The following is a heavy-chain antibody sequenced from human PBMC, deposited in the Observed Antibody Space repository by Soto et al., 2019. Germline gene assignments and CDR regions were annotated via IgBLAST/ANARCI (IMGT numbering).Heavy chain of an antibody. CDR1: GGSISSGDYY. V-gene: IGHV4-30-4*01. Sequence: ASETLSLTCTVSGGSISSGDYYWSWIRQPPGKGLEWIGYIYYSGSTYYNPSLKSRVTISVDTSKNQFSLKLSSVTAADTAVYYCARVETGTNPWLLGYWGQGTLVTVSS. D-gene: IGHD1-7*01. CDR2: IYYSGST. CDR3: ARVETGTNPWLLGY. J-gene: IGHJ4*02.